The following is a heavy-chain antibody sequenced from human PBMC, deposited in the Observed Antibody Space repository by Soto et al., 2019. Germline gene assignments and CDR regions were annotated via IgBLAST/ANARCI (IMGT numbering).Heavy chain of an antibody. D-gene: IGHD3-10*01. CDR3: ARDDRRYYYGSGKNWFDP. V-gene: IGHV4-59*01. Sequence: SETLSLTCTVSGGSISIYYWSWVRQPPGKGLEWIGYIYYSGSTNYNPSLKSRVTISVDTSKNQFSLKLSSVTAADTAVYYCARDDRRYYYGSGKNWFDPWGQGTLVTVSS. CDR1: GGSISIYY. CDR2: IYYSGST. J-gene: IGHJ5*02.